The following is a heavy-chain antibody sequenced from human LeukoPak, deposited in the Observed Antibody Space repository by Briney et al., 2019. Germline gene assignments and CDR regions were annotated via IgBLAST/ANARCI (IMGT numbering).Heavy chain of an antibody. CDR1: GGTFSSYA. V-gene: IGHV1-69*13. CDR3: ARVLKELLGEFWDY. CDR2: IIPIFGTA. D-gene: IGHD1-26*01. J-gene: IGHJ4*02. Sequence: AASVKVSCKASGGTFSSYAISWVRQAPGQGLEWMGGIIPIFGTANYAQKFQGRVTITADESTSTAYMELSSLRSEDTAVYYCARVLKELLGEFWDYWGQGTLVTVSS.